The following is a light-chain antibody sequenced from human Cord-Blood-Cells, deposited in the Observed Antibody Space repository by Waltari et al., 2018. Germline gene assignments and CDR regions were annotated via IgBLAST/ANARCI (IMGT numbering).Light chain of an antibody. CDR3: SSYAGSNNFDVV. CDR2: EVS. V-gene: IGLV2-8*01. J-gene: IGLJ2*01. Sequence: QSALTHPPSASGSPGQSVTISCTGTSSDVGGYNYVSWYQQHPGKAPNLMIYEVSKRPSGVPDRFSGSKSGNTASLTVSGLQAEDEADYYCSSYAGSNNFDVVFGGGTKLTVL. CDR1: SSDVGGYNY.